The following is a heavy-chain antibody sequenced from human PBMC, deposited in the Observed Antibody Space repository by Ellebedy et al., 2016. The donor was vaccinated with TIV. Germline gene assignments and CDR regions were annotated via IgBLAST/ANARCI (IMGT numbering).Heavy chain of an antibody. CDR1: GFTFSGCT. V-gene: IGHV3-21*01. J-gene: IGHJ4*02. CDR3: ARPAAAYSSSWYDFDC. Sequence: PGGSLRLSCAASGFTFSGCTMNWVRQAPGKGLEWVSSISSSGTYIHNADSVKGRFIISRDNAKNALYLQMNSLRVEDTAIYYCARPAAAYSSSWYDFDCWGQGTLVTVSS. CDR2: ISSSGTYI. D-gene: IGHD6-13*01.